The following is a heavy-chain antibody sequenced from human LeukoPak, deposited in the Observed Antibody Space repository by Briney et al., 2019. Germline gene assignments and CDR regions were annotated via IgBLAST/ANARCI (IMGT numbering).Heavy chain of an antibody. D-gene: IGHD3-22*01. CDR1: GYTFGDYG. CDR3: ARDPGRGTYDTSGFHY. CDR2: VGAYTGNT. J-gene: IGHJ4*02. V-gene: IGHV1-18*01. Sequence: GASVKVSCKASGYTFGDYGITWIRQAPGQGLEWMGWVGAYTGNTNYAQSLQDRVIMIADTSTDTAYMELRSLRPDDTAVYYCARDPGRGTYDTSGFHYWGQGTLVTVSS.